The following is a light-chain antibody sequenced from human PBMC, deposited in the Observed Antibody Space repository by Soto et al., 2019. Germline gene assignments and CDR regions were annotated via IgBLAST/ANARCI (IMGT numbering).Light chain of an antibody. CDR1: QSISSY. V-gene: IGKV1-39*01. CDR3: QQSYRNPRT. CDR2: AAS. J-gene: IGKJ2*01. Sequence: DIQMTQSPSSLSASVGDRVTITCRASQSISSYLNWYQQKPGKAPKLLMYAASSLQSGVPSRFSGSGSGTDFTLTISSRQPEDFATYYCQQSYRNPRTFGQGTKLEIK.